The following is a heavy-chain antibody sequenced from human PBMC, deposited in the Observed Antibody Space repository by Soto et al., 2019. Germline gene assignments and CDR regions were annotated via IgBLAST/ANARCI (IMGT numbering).Heavy chain of an antibody. V-gene: IGHV3-74*01. J-gene: IGHJ6*03. Sequence: PGGSLRLSCAASGFTFSSYWMHWVRQAPGKGLVWVSGIKSDGSNTNYADSVKGRFTISRDNSKNTLYLQMNSLRAEDTAVYYCARDGSGYDYSGAYYYYYMDVWGKGTTVTVSS. CDR1: GFTFSSYW. D-gene: IGHD5-12*01. CDR2: IKSDGSNT. CDR3: ARDGSGYDYSGAYYYYYMDV.